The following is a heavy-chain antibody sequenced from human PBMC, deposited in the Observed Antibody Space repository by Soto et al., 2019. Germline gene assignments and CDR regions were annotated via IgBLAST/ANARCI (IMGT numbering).Heavy chain of an antibody. Sequence: QVQLVQSGAEVKKSGSSVKVSCKASGGTFNRYAISWVRQAPGQWLEWMGGIIAMFRSANYAQKFQGRVTITGDESTNSAYMEMSSLRSDDTAVYYCAREGGHNYSLGRGQPFDSWGQGTRVTVSS. D-gene: IGHD4-4*01. J-gene: IGHJ5*01. CDR2: IIAMFRSA. V-gene: IGHV1-69*01. CDR3: AREGGHNYSLGRGQPFDS. CDR1: GGTFNRYA.